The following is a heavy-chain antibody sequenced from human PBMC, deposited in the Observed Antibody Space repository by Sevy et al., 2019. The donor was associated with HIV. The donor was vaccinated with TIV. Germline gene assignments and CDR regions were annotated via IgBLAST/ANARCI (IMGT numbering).Heavy chain of an antibody. CDR1: GFNVNDNY. Sequence: GGSLRLSCAASGFNVNDNYMTWVRQAPGKGLEWVSIIHADGSSYYADSVKGRFTMSRDDSKNIVNLQMNSLRADDTAGYYCARDRRFCGNECYLYYYYGMDVWGQGTAVTSP. D-gene: IGHD3-16*02. J-gene: IGHJ6*02. CDR2: IHADGSS. V-gene: IGHV3-53*01. CDR3: ARDRRFCGNECYLYYYYGMDV.